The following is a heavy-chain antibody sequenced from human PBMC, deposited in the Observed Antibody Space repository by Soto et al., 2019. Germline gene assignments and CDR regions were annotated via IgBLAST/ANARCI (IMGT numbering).Heavy chain of an antibody. J-gene: IGHJ6*02. D-gene: IGHD5-18*01. CDR3: ARDLNKDMVTYYYGMDV. V-gene: IGHV3-11*01. CDR2: ISSSGSTI. Sequence: LRLSCAASGFTFSDYYMSWIRQAPGKGLEWVSYISSSGSTIYYADSVKGRFTISRDNAKNSLYLQTNSLRAEDTAVYYCARDLNKDMVTYYYGMDVWGQGTTVTVSS. CDR1: GFTFSDYY.